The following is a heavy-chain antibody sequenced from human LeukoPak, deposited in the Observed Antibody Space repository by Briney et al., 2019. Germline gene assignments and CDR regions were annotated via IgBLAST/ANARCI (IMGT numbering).Heavy chain of an antibody. Sequence: GRSLRLSCAASGFTFSSYAMHWVRQAPGKGLEWVAVISYDGSNKYYADSVKGRFTISRDNSKNTLYLQMNSLRAEDTAVYYCARDPLGTRPGFDYWGQGTLVTVSS. CDR3: ARDPLGTRPGFDY. CDR2: ISYDGSNK. D-gene: IGHD1-1*01. J-gene: IGHJ4*02. CDR1: GFTFSSYA. V-gene: IGHV3-30*04.